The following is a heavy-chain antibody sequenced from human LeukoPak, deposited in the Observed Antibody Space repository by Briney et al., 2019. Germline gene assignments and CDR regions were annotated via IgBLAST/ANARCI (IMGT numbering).Heavy chain of an antibody. D-gene: IGHD3-3*01. Sequence: ASVKVSCKASGYTFTGYYMHWVRQAPGQGLEWMGWINPNSGGTNYAQKFQGRVTMTRDTSISTAYMELSRLRSDDTAVYYCARDTYDFWSGYPVGPYYYYYMDVWGKGTTVTVSS. V-gene: IGHV1-2*02. CDR2: INPNSGGT. CDR3: ARDTYDFWSGYPVGPYYYYYMDV. J-gene: IGHJ6*03. CDR1: GYTFTGYY.